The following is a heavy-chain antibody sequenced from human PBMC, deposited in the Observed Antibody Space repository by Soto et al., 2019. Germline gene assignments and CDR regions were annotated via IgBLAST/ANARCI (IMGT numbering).Heavy chain of an antibody. V-gene: IGHV1-69*01. Sequence: QVQLVQSGAEVKKPGSSVKVSCKASGGTFSSYAISWVRQAPGQGLEWMGGIIPIFGTANYAQKFQGRVTITADESTSTAYMELSSLRSEDTAVYYCASRYLLEMATPSGAPLYYFDYWGQGTLVTVSS. CDR3: ASRYLLEMATPSGAPLYYFDY. CDR2: IIPIFGTA. D-gene: IGHD5-12*01. CDR1: GGTFSSYA. J-gene: IGHJ4*02.